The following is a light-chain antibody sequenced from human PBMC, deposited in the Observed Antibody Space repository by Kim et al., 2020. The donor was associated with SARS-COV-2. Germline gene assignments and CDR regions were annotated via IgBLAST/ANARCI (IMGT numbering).Light chain of an antibody. V-gene: IGKV3-15*01. CDR2: GAS. J-gene: IGKJ5*01. Sequence: SPGERAPLSCRASQSVSSNLAWYQQKPGQAPRLLIYGASTRATGIPARFSGSGSGTEFTLTISSLLSEDFAVYYCQQYNNWPPITFGQGTRLEIK. CDR3: QQYNNWPPIT. CDR1: QSVSSN.